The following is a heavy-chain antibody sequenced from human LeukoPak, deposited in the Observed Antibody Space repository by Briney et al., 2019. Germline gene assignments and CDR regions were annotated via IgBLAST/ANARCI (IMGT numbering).Heavy chain of an antibody. CDR2: IYHSGRT. D-gene: IGHD3-10*01. V-gene: IGHV4-39*01. Sequence: SETLSLTCTVSGGSISSSSYSWGWIRQSPGKGLEWIGTIYHSGRTYYIPSLRTRVTISVDTSKNQFSLKLSSVTAADTAVYYCARQYASGSYHDYWGQGALVTVSS. CDR1: GGSISSSSYS. CDR3: ARQYASGSYHDY. J-gene: IGHJ4*02.